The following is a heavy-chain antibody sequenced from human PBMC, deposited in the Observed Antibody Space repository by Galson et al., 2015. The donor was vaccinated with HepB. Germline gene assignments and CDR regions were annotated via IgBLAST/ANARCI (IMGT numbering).Heavy chain of an antibody. CDR2: IDWDDDK. Sequence: PALVKPTQTLTLTCTFSGFSLSTSGMCVSWIRQPPGKALEWLARIDWDDDKYYSKSLKTRLTISKDTSKNQVVLTMANMDPVDTATYYCARDGYYVRRFDYWGQGTLVTVSS. J-gene: IGHJ4*02. D-gene: IGHD4-17*01. CDR3: ARDGYYVRRFDY. CDR1: GFSLSTSGMC. V-gene: IGHV2-70*11.